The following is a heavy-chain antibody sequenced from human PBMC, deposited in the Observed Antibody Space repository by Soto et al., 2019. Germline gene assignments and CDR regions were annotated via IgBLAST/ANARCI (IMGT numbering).Heavy chain of an antibody. CDR1: GFTFSSYE. D-gene: IGHD3-10*01. J-gene: IGHJ6*02. CDR3: ARAGHYYYGMDV. V-gene: IGHV3-48*03. Sequence: GGSLRLSCAASGFTFSSYEMNWVRQAPGKGLEWVSYISSSGSTIYYADSVKGRFTISRDNAKNSLYLQMNSLRAEDTAVYYCARAGHYYYGMDVWGQGTTVTVSS. CDR2: ISSSGSTI.